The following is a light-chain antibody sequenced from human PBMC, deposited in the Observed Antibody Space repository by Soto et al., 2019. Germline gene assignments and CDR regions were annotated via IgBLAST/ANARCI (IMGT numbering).Light chain of an antibody. Sequence: QSALTQPASVSGSPGQSITISCTGTSNDVGNGYDSVSWYQHHPGKAPKLLIYIDDQRPSGVPDRFSGSKSGTSASLAISGLQSEDEADYYCATWDDSLNAAVFGGGTQLTVL. CDR2: IDD. CDR1: SNDVGNGYDS. CDR3: ATWDDSLNAAV. J-gene: IGLJ7*01. V-gene: IGLV1-44*01.